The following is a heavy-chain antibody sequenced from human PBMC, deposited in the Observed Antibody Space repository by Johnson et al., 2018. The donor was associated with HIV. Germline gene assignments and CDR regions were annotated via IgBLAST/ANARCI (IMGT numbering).Heavy chain of an antibody. J-gene: IGHJ3*02. CDR3: ALEAVRSTVAFDI. D-gene: IGHD1-14*01. V-gene: IGHV3-30*04. Sequence: VHLVESGGGVVQPGRSLRLSCAASGFTFSSYAMHWVRQAPAKGLEWVAVISYDGSNKYFADSVKGRFTISRDNAKNSLYLQTNSLRAEDTAVYYCALEAVRSTVAFDIWGQGTTVTVSS. CDR2: ISYDGSNK. CDR1: GFTFSSYA.